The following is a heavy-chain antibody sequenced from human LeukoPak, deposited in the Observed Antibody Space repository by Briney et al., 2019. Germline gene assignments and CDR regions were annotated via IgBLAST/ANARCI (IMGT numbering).Heavy chain of an antibody. CDR1: GGFISSYY. CDR2: NYHRGTT. Sequence: SETLSLTCTVSGGFISSYYWSWIRQSPGEGVEWIGYNYHRGTTNSNPSLKSRVSISIDTSKNQFSLKLSSVTAADTAVYYCVRGGEGYFYYYVMDVWGQGTTVTVSS. D-gene: IGHD3-10*01. CDR3: VRGGEGYFYYYVMDV. V-gene: IGHV4-59*01. J-gene: IGHJ6*02.